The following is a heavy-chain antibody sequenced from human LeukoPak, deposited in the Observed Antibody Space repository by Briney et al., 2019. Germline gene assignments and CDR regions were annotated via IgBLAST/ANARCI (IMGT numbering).Heavy chain of an antibody. Sequence: ASVKVSCKASGYTFTTYAMNWVRQPPPPGNEREGWINTNTGNPTYAQGFTGRFVFSLDTSVSTAYLQISSLKAEDTAVYYCAKEGQYSSSWYLGYWGQGTLVTVSS. J-gene: IGHJ4*02. V-gene: IGHV7-4-1*02. D-gene: IGHD6-13*01. CDR1: GYTFTTYA. CDR3: AKEGQYSSSWYLGY. CDR2: INTNTGNP.